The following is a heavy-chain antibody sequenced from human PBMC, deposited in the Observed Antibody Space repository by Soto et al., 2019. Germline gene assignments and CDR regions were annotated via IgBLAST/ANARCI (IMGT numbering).Heavy chain of an antibody. J-gene: IGHJ4*02. CDR3: ARAPDFWAGYFAYYFDY. CDR1: GFKFDDYA. CDR2: ISSNSAIT. D-gene: IGHD3-3*01. V-gene: IGHV3-9*01. Sequence: GGSLRLSCAASGFKFDDYAIHWFRQVPGKGLEWVSSISSNSAITYYADSVKGRFTVSRDIGKNSLFLQMNSLRAEDTAVYYCARAPDFWAGYFAYYFDYWGQGTQVTVSS.